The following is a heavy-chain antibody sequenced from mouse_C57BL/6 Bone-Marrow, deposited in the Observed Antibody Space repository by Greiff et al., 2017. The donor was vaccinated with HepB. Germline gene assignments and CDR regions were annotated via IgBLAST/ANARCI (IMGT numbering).Heavy chain of an antibody. CDR2: IGPGSGST. J-gene: IGHJ4*01. D-gene: IGHD1-1*01. V-gene: IGHV1-77*01. CDR1: GYTFTDYY. CDR3: ARGVYYGSRGYAMDY. Sequence: QVHVKQSGAELVKPGASVKISCKASGYTFTDYYINWVKQRPGQGLEWIGKIGPGSGSTYYNEKFKGKATLTADKSSSTADMQLSSLTSEDSAVYFCARGVYYGSRGYAMDYWGQGTSVTVSS.